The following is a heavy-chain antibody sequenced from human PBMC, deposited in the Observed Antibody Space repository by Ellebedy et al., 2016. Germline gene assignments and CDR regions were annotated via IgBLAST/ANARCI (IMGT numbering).Heavy chain of an antibody. Sequence: SATLSLTXLVSGCPVVNYGVYWSRTRQPPGVGLVWISHIYYSGGTKFNPSLKSRLTMFVDKSKKQFSLQLKAVTAADTAVYFCARGLDFDSSGYHYWFDPWGQGTLVTVSA. D-gene: IGHD3-22*01. V-gene: IGHV4-61*08. CDR1: GCPVVNYGVY. CDR3: ARGLDFDSSGYHYWFDP. CDR2: IYYSGGT. J-gene: IGHJ5*02.